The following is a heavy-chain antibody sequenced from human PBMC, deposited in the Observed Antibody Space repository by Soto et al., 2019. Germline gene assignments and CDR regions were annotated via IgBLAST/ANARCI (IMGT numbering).Heavy chain of an antibody. J-gene: IGHJ4*02. D-gene: IGHD6-19*01. CDR2: MNPNNGNT. CDR3: ARSVEWLASFDY. V-gene: IGHV1-8*01. CDR1: GYTFTSYD. Sequence: GASVKVSCKASGYTFTSYDINWVRQATGQGLEWMGWMNPNNGNTGYAQKFQGRVTMTRNTSISTAYMELSSLRSEDTAVYYCARSVEWLASFDYWGQGTLVTVS.